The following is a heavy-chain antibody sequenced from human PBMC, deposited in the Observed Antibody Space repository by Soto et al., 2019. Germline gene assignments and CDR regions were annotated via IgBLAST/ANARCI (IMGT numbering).Heavy chain of an antibody. J-gene: IGHJ6*02. V-gene: IGHV3-30-3*01. Sequence: GGSLRLSCAASGFTFISYAMHWVRQAPGKGLEWVAVISYDGSNKYYADSVKGRFTISRDNSKNTLYLQMNSLRPEDTTVYYCARDNSYSSGLGMDVWGQGTTVTVSS. D-gene: IGHD6-19*01. CDR1: GFTFISYA. CDR3: ARDNSYSSGLGMDV. CDR2: ISYDGSNK.